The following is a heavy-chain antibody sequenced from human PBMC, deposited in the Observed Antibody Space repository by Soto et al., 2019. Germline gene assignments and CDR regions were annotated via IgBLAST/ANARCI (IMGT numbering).Heavy chain of an antibody. Sequence: SVKGSCKSSGSTFPSHGISWVRQSPVQVRQWMGWISVYNGNTNYAQKLQGRVTMTADTSTTTAYMELRSLRSDDTAVYYCARGVSYDYVWGSPSSNFDFWGQGLLVTVSS. CDR1: GSTFPSHG. J-gene: IGHJ4*02. D-gene: IGHD3-16*01. CDR2: ISVYNGNT. V-gene: IGHV1-18*01. CDR3: ARGVSYDYVWGSPSSNFDF.